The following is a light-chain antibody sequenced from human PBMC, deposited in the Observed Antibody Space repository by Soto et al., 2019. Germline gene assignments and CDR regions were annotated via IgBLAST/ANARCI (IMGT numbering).Light chain of an antibody. J-gene: IGKJ3*01. V-gene: IGKV1-5*01. CDR2: DAS. CDR3: QQYNSYRFT. Sequence: DIQMTQSPSTLSASVGDRVTITCRASQSISSWLAWYQQKPGKAPKLLIYDASSLVSGVPSRFSGSGSGTEFTLTTSSLQPDDFATYYCQQYNSYRFTFGPGTNVQIK. CDR1: QSISSW.